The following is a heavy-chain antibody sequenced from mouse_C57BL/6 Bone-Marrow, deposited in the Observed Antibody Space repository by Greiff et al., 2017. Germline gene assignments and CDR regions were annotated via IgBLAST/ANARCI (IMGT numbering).Heavy chain of an antibody. CDR3: ARHGYEYAWFAY. CDR2: ISSGGSYT. D-gene: IGHD2-4*01. Sequence: EVMLVESGGDLVKPGGSLKLSCAASGFTFSSYGMSWVRQTPDKRLEWVATISSGGSYTYYPDSVKGRFTISRDNAKNTLYLQMSSLKSEDTAMYYCARHGYEYAWFAYWGQGTLVTVSA. V-gene: IGHV5-6*01. CDR1: GFTFSSYG. J-gene: IGHJ3*01.